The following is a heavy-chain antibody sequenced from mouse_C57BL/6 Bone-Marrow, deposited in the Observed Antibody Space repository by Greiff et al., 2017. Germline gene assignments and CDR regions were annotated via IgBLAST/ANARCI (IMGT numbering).Heavy chain of an antibody. CDR3: ARVRTTGPFFAY. CDR1: GFSLSTFGMG. V-gene: IGHV8-8*01. Sequence: QVQLQQSGPGILQPSQTLSLTCSFSGFSLSTFGMGVGWIRQPSGKGLEWLAHIWWDDAKYYNPALKSRLSISKDTSKYQVFLKMANVDTADTATDDCARVRTTGPFFAYWGQGTLVTVSA. CDR2: IWWDDAK. D-gene: IGHD2-1*01. J-gene: IGHJ3*01.